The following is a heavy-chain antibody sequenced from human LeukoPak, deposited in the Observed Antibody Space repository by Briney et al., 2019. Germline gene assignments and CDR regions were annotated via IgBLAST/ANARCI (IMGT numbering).Heavy chain of an antibody. CDR2: IYYSGST. D-gene: IGHD3-9*01. Sequence: SETLSLTCTVSGGSISSSSYYWGWIRQPPGKGLEWIGSIYYSGSTYYNPSLKSRVTISVDTSKNQFSLNLSSVTAADTAVYYCARFLTGYSVAIWGQGTLVTVSS. CDR1: GGSISSSSYY. J-gene: IGHJ4*02. V-gene: IGHV4-39*07. CDR3: ARFLTGYSVAI.